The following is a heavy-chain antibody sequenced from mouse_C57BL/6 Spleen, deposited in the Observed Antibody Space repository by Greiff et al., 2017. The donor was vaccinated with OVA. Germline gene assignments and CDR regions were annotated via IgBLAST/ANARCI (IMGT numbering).Heavy chain of an antibody. D-gene: IGHD1-1*01. CDR1: GFTFSSYA. CDR3: ARVTTVVEGAMDY. J-gene: IGHJ4*01. Sequence: DVHLVESGGGLVKPGGSLKLSCAASGFTFSSYAMSWVRQTPEKRLEWVATISDGGSYTYYPDNVKGRFTISRDNAKNNLYLQMSHLKSEDTAMYYCARVTTVVEGAMDYWGQGTSVTVSS. CDR2: ISDGGSYT. V-gene: IGHV5-4*01.